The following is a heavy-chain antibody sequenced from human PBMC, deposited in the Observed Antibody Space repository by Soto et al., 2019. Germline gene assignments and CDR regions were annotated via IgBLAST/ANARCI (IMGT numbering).Heavy chain of an antibody. Sequence: QVQLVESGGGVVQPGRSLRLSCAASGFTFSSYGMHWVRQAPGKGLEWVAVISYDGSNKYYADSVKGRFTISRDNSKNTLYLQMNSLRAEDTAVYYCARDKWSGGDYSNYYYYYGMDVWGQGTTVTVSS. CDR1: GFTFSSYG. CDR3: ARDKWSGGDYSNYYYYYGMDV. CDR2: ISYDGSNK. V-gene: IGHV3-30*03. J-gene: IGHJ6*02. D-gene: IGHD4-4*01.